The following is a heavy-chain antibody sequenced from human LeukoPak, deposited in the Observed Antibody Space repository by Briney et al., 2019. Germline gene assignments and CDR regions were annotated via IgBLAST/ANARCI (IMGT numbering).Heavy chain of an antibody. V-gene: IGHV5-51*01. CDR2: IYPGDSGP. D-gene: IGHD1-26*01. CDR1: GYSFTSYC. J-gene: IGHJ3*01. Sequence: GESLKISCKVSGYSFTSYCIGWVRQMPGKGLGWMGIIYPGDSGPTYSPSFQGQVTVSVDKSINTAYLQWSSLQASDTAMYYCGMSGDRVPLQDDVFDVWGQGTMVTVST. CDR3: GMSGDRVPLQDDVFDV.